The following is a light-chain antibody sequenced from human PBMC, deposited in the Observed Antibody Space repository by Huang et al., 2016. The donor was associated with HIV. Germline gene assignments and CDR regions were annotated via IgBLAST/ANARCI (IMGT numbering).Light chain of an antibody. CDR3: QQYGSSPPWT. J-gene: IGKJ1*01. V-gene: IGKV3-20*01. CDR2: VAS. Sequence: EIVLTQSPGTLSLSPGERATLSCRASQSVSSSYLAWYQQKPGPAPRLLIYVASSRANGIPDRFSGSGSGTDFTLTISRLEPEYFAVYYCQQYGSSPPWTFGQGTKVEIK. CDR1: QSVSSSY.